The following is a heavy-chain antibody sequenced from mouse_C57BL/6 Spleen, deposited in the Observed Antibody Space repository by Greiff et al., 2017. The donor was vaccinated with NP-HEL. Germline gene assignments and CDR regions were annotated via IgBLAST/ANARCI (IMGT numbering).Heavy chain of an antibody. V-gene: IGHV1-7*01. J-gene: IGHJ2*01. CDR1: GYTFTSYW. Sequence: QVHVKQSGAELAKPGASVKLSCKASGYTFTSYWMHWVKQRPGQGLEWIGYINPSSGYTKYNQKFKDKATLTADKSSSTAYMQLSSLTYEDAAVYDCARAPTVVATYHFDYWGKGTTLTVSS. CDR3: ARAPTVVATYHFDY. CDR2: INPSSGYT. D-gene: IGHD1-1*01.